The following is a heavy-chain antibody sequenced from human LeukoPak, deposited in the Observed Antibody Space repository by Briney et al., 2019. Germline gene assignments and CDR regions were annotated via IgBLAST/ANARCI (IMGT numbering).Heavy chain of an antibody. J-gene: IGHJ4*02. CDR3: ARHRVAAADTFDY. D-gene: IGHD6-13*01. CDR1: SGSISSYY. V-gene: IGHV4-59*08. CDR2: IYYSGTT. Sequence: PSETLSLTCSVSSGSISSYYWSWLRQPPGKGLVWIGYIYYSGTTNYNPSLKSRVTISVDTSKNQFSLKLSSVTAADTGVYYCARHRVAAADTFDYWGQGTMVTVSS.